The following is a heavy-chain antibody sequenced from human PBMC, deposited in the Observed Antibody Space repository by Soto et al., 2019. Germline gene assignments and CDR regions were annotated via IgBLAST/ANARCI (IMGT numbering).Heavy chain of an antibody. Sequence: QVELQESGPGLVKPSQTLSLTCTVSGGSIRSGGYYWSWIRQHPGKGLEWIGYIYDSGSTYYNPSLKSRVTISVDTSKNQFSLKLSSVTAADTGVYYCASQATGWYPDYWGQGTLVTVSA. D-gene: IGHD6-19*01. CDR2: IYDSGST. J-gene: IGHJ4*02. V-gene: IGHV4-31*03. CDR1: GGSIRSGGYY. CDR3: ASQATGWYPDY.